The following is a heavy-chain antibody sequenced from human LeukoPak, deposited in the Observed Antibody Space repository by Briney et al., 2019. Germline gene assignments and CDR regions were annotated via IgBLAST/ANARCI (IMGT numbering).Heavy chain of an antibody. D-gene: IGHD4-17*01. CDR3: AKGATTVTSNFDY. CDR1: GFTFSSHG. V-gene: IGHV3-23*01. Sequence: GGSLRLSCAASGFTFSSHGMSGVRQAPGKGLEWVSGISGSGGGTFYADSVRGRFTISRDNSKNTVYLQMNSLRAEDTAVYYCAKGATTVTSNFDYWGQGTLVTVSS. J-gene: IGHJ4*02. CDR2: ISGSGGGT.